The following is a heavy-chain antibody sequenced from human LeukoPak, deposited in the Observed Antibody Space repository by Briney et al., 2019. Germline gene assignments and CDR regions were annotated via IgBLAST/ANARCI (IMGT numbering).Heavy chain of an antibody. CDR3: ARVGGVLRYFDRLRWYYFDY. CDR2: INAGNGNT. D-gene: IGHD3-9*01. J-gene: IGHJ4*02. V-gene: IGHV1-3*01. CDR1: GYTFTSYA. Sequence: ASVKVSCKASGYTFTSYAMHWVRQAPGQRLEWMGWINAGNGNTKYSQKFQGRVTITRDTSASTAYMELSSLRSEDTAVYYCARVGGVLRYFDRLRWYYFDYWGQGTLVTVSS.